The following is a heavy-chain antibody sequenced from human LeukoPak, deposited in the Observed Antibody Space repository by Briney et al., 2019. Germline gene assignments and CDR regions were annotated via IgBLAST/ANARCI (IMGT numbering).Heavy chain of an antibody. J-gene: IGHJ6*02. CDR1: GGSISSGGYY. Sequence: SETLSLTCTVSGGSISSGGYYWSWIRQHPGKGLEWIGYIYYCGSTYYNPSLKSRVTISVDTSKNQFSLKLSSVTAADTVVYYCAREDYYSSGRSDYGVDVWGQGTTVTVSS. CDR3: AREDYYSSGRSDYGVDV. D-gene: IGHD3-10*01. CDR2: IYYCGST. V-gene: IGHV4-31*03.